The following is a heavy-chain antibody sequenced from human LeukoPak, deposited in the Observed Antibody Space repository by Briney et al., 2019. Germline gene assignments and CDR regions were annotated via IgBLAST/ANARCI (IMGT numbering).Heavy chain of an antibody. V-gene: IGHV3-15*07. J-gene: IGHJ6*02. CDR3: TTERNWELLRPYGMDI. Sequence: GGSLRLSCATSGFTFSNAWMNWVRQAPGKGLEWVGRIRSNSDGGTIDYAAPVKGRFTLSRDDSKTTLYLQMNSLKIEDSAVYYCTTERNWELLRPYGMDIWGQGTTVTVSS. D-gene: IGHD1-26*01. CDR1: GFTFSNAW. CDR2: IRSNSDGGTI.